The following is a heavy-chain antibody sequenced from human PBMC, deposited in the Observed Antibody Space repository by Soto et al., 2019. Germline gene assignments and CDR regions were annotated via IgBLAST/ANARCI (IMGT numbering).Heavy chain of an antibody. J-gene: IGHJ4*02. V-gene: IGHV4-39*01. CDR1: GGSISSGNYY. CDR2: IYYSGST. CDR3: ARQDIVLMVYANDY. D-gene: IGHD2-8*01. Sequence: SETLSLTCTVSGGSISSGNYYWGWVRQPPGKGLEWIGSIYYSGSTYYNPSLKSRVTISVDTSKNQFSLKLSSVTAADTAVYYCARQDIVLMVYANDYWGQGTLVTVSS.